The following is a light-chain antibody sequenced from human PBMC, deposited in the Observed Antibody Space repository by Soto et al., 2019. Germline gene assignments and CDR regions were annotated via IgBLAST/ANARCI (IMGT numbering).Light chain of an antibody. Sequence: QSALTQPASVSGSPGQSITISCTGTSSDVGGYNYVSWYQQHPGKAPKLMIYEVSNRPSGVSNRFSGSKSGNTASLTISGLQAEDEADYYCNSYTSSSTDVLFGGGTKVTVL. CDR1: SSDVGGYNY. J-gene: IGLJ2*01. CDR3: NSYTSSSTDVL. CDR2: EVS. V-gene: IGLV2-14*01.